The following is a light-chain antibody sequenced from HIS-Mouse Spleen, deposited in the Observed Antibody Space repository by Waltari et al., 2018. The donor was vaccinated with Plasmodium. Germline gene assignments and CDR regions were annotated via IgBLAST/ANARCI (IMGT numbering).Light chain of an antibody. Sequence: SYELTQPPAVSVSPGQTDRITCSGDALPNKYAYWYQQKSGQAPVLVIYEDSKRPSGIPARFSGSSSGTMATLTISGAQVEDEADYYCYSTDSSGNHRVFGGGTKLTVL. J-gene: IGLJ3*02. CDR1: ALPNKY. CDR3: YSTDSSGNHRV. CDR2: EDS. V-gene: IGLV3-10*01.